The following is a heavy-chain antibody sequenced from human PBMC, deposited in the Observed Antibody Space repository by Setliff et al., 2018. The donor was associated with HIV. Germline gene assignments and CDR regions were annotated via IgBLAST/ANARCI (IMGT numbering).Heavy chain of an antibody. J-gene: IGHJ5*02. CDR2: ISSNIIFL. D-gene: IGHD3-16*01. V-gene: IGHV3-21*01. CDR1: GFTLSTYT. Sequence: GGSLRLSCAASGFTLSTYTMNWVRQAPGKGLVWISSISSNIIFLYYPDSVRCRFTISRDNASNSLYLQMNSLRVEDTAVDYCANLWELGAWGQGTLVTVSS. CDR3: ANLWELGA.